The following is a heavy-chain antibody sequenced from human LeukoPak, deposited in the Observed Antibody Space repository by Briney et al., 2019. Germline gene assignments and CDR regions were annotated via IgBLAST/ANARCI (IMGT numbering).Heavy chain of an antibody. CDR3: ARDLYYYDSSGYSY. CDR2: IDTRGENT. J-gene: IGHJ4*02. V-gene: IGHV3-21*04. CDR1: GFTFIDHG. D-gene: IGHD3-22*01. Sequence: GGSLRLSCATSGFTFIDHGMTWVRQAPGRGLEWVSTIDTRGENTFYADAVKGRFTISRDNAKNSLYLQMNSLRAEDTAVYYCARDLYYYDSSGYSYWGQGTLVTVSS.